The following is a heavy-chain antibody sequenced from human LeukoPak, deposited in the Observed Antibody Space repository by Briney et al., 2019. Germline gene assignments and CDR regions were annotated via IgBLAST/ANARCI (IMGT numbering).Heavy chain of an antibody. CDR1: GFTFSSYS. V-gene: IGHV3-21*01. D-gene: IGHD1-26*01. J-gene: IGHJ4*02. CDR2: ISSSSSYI. CDR3: ARARTRLWGATTGYFDY. Sequence: PGGSLRLSCAASGFTFSSYSMNWVRQAPGKGLEWASSISSSSSYIYYADSVKGRFTISRDNAKNSLYLQMNSLRAEDTAVYYCARARTRLWGATTGYFDYWGQGTLVTVSS.